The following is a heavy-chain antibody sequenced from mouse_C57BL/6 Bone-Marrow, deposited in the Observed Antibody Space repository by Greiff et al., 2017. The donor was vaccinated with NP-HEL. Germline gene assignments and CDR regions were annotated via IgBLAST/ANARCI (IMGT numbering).Heavy chain of an antibody. CDR3: ARIYYDYAWFAY. Sequence: VMLVESGAELARPGASVKLSCKASGYTFTSYGISWVKQRTGQGLEWIGEIYPRSGNTYYNEKFKGKATLTADKSSSTAYMELRSLTSEDSAVYFCARIYYDYAWFAYWGQGTLVTVSA. D-gene: IGHD2-4*01. J-gene: IGHJ3*01. V-gene: IGHV1-81*01. CDR2: IYPRSGNT. CDR1: GYTFTSYG.